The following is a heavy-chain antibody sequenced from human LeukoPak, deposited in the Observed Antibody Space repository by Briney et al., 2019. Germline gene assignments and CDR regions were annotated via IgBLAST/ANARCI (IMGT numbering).Heavy chain of an antibody. CDR2: FDPEDGET. Sequence: ASVKISCKVSGYTLTELSMHWVRQAPGKGLEWMGGFDPEDGETIYAQKFQGRVTMTEDTSTDTAYMELSRLRSEDTAVYYCATDVYGDYGGWYFDYWGQGTLVTVSS. CDR1: GYTLTELS. V-gene: IGHV1-24*01. D-gene: IGHD4-17*01. J-gene: IGHJ4*02. CDR3: ATDVYGDYGGWYFDY.